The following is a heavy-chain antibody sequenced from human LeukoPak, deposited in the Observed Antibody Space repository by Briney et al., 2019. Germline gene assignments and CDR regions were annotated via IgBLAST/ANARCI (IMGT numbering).Heavy chain of an antibody. Sequence: SETLSLTCTVSGGSISSGDYHWSRIRQPPGKGLEWIGYIYYSGSTYYNPSLKSRVTISVDTSKNQFSLKLSSVTAADTAVYYCARDEGSGWFDPWGQGTLVTVSS. CDR3: ARDEGSGWFDP. CDR2: IYYSGST. V-gene: IGHV4-30-4*01. CDR1: GGSISSGDYH. J-gene: IGHJ5*02.